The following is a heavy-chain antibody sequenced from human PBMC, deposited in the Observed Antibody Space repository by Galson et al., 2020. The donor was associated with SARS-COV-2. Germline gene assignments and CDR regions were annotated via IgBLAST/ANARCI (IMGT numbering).Heavy chain of an antibody. Sequence: GESLKISCVASGFTFGSYSLHWVRQPPGKGLEWVAIISHDGKNQHYADSVKGRFSISRDDSKNMVYLQVNSLRPEDTAVYYCAKGGYAPGSYFWFASWGQGIQVAVSS. CDR2: ISHDGKNQ. D-gene: IGHD3-10*01. CDR3: AKGGYAPGSYFWFAS. J-gene: IGHJ5*01. CDR1: GFTFGSYS. V-gene: IGHV3-30*18.